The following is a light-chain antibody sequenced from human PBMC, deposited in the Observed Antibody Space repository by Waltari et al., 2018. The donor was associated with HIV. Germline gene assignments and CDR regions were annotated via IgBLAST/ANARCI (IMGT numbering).Light chain of an antibody. J-gene: IGKJ4*01. CDR1: QSIFSN. CDR3: QQYNEWLALT. Sequence: ILMTPSPATVSVLPGERATLSCTASQSIFSNVAWYQQRPGQAPRLRICGGSTRVTGIPERCSGSGSGTEFTLAISNLQSEDVGVYYCQQYNEWLALTFGGGTKVEV. V-gene: IGKV3-15*01. CDR2: GGS.